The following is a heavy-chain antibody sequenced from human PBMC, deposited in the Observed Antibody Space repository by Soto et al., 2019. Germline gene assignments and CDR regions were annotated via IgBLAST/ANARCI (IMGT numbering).Heavy chain of an antibody. V-gene: IGHV1-24*01. J-gene: IGHJ4*02. CDR3: ATDNRRGYYDFWSGFGY. CDR1: GYTLTELS. D-gene: IGHD3-3*01. Sequence: ASVKVSCKVSGYTLTELSMHWVRQAPGKGLEWMGGFDPEDGETIYAQKFQGRVTMTEDTSTDPAYMQLSSLRSEDTAVYYCATDNRRGYYDFWSGFGYWGQGTLVTVSS. CDR2: FDPEDGET.